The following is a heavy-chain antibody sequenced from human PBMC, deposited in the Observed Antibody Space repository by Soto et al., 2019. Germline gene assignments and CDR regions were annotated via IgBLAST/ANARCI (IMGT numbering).Heavy chain of an antibody. CDR2: IIPLFGTP. CDR3: ARDRDDYGSGNYYNRIDF. CDR1: GGIISTYA. V-gene: IGHV1-69*01. Sequence: QVQLVQSGAEVKKPGSSVKVSCKASGGIISTYAIRWLRQAPGQGLEWMGGIIPLFGTPNYAQRFQGRVTITADESTSTAYLELSRLRSEDTAVYYCARDRDDYGSGNYYNRIDFWGQGTLVTVSS. J-gene: IGHJ4*02. D-gene: IGHD3-10*01.